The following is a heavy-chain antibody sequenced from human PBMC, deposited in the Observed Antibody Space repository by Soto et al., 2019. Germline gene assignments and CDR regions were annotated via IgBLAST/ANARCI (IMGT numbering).Heavy chain of an antibody. J-gene: IGHJ4*02. CDR1: GYTFTSYG. CDR3: ARASTVALEWLNYFDY. D-gene: IGHD3-3*01. CDR2: ISAYNGNT. V-gene: IGHV1-18*01. Sequence: ASVKVSCKASGYTFTSYGISWVRQAPGQGLEWMGWISAYNGNTNYAQKLQGRVTMTTDTSTSTAYMELRSLRSDDTAVYYCARASTVALEWLNYFDYWGQGTLVTVSS.